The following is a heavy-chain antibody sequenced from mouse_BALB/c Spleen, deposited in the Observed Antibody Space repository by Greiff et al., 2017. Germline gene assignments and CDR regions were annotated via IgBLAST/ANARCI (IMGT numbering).Heavy chain of an antibody. Sequence: EVKLVESGGGLVKPGGSLKLSCAASGFAFSSYDMSWVRQTPEKRLEWVAYISSGGGSTYYPDTVKGRFTISRDNAKNTLYLQMSSLKSEDTAMYYCARHLYGYEAWFAYWGQGTLVTVSA. CDR1: GFAFSSYD. J-gene: IGHJ3*01. V-gene: IGHV5-12-1*01. CDR3: ARHLYGYEAWFAY. CDR2: ISSGGGST. D-gene: IGHD2-2*01.